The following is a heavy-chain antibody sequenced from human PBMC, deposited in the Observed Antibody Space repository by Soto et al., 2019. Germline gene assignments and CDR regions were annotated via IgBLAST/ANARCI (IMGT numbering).Heavy chain of an antibody. CDR1: GGTFSSYA. CDR2: IIPIFGTA. Sequence: QVQLVQSGAEVKKPGSSVKVSCKASGGTFSSYAISWVRQAPGQGLEWMGGIIPIFGTANYEQKFQGRVTITADESTGTAYMELSSLRAEDTAVYYCARSSGYCSGGSCYTSVWFDPWGQGTLVTVSS. CDR3: ARSSGYCSGGSCYTSVWFDP. V-gene: IGHV1-69*12. J-gene: IGHJ5*02. D-gene: IGHD2-15*01.